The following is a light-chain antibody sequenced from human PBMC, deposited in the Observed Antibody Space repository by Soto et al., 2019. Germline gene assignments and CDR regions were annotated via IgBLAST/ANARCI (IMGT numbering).Light chain of an antibody. CDR2: GAS. V-gene: IGKV3-20*01. Sequence: ENVLTQSPGTLSLAPGERATLSCRASQSISNNYLAWYQQKSGQAPRLLIYGASSRATGIPDRFSGSGSGTDFTLTISRLEPEDFAVYYCQQYGSSPITFGQGTRLETK. J-gene: IGKJ5*01. CDR1: QSISNNY. CDR3: QQYGSSPIT.